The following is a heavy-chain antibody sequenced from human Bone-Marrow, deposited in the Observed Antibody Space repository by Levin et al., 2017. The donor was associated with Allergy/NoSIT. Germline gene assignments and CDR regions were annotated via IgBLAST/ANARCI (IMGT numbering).Heavy chain of an antibody. CDR2: MNPNSGNT. CDR1: GYTFTSYD. CDR3: ARAASDRKYYDFWIGFYFHYDALDV. V-gene: IGHV1-8*01. Sequence: EASVKVSCKASGYTFTSYDINWVRQATGQGLEWMGWMNPNSGNTGSAQKFQGRVTMTRNTSISTAYMEVSSLRSEDTAVYYCARAASDRKYYDFWIGFYFHYDALDVWGQGTTVTVS. D-gene: IGHD3-3*01. J-gene: IGHJ6*02.